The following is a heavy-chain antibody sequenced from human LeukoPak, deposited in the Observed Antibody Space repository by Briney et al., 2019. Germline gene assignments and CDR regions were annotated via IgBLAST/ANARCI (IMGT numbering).Heavy chain of an antibody. D-gene: IGHD2-2*01. CDR3: ARDGYQLLSIYYYYGMDV. Sequence: SGRSLRLSCAASGFTFSSYAMHWVRQAPGKGLEWVAVISYDGSNKYYADSVKGRFTISRDNSKNTLYLQMNSLRAEDTAVYYCARDGYQLLSIYYYYGMDVWGQGTRSPSP. CDR2: ISYDGSNK. CDR1: GFTFSSYA. J-gene: IGHJ6*02. V-gene: IGHV3-30*04.